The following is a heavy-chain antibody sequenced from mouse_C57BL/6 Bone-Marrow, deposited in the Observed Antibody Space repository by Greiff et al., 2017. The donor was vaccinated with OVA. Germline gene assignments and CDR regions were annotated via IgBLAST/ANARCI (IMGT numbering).Heavy chain of an antibody. V-gene: IGHV1-81*01. D-gene: IGHD1-3*01. Sequence: QVQLKESGAELARPGASVKLSCKASGYTFTSYGISWVKQRTGQGLEWIGEIYPRSGNTYYNEKFKGKATLTADKSSSTAYMELRSLTSEDSAVYFCARAGHSSSSTVYWGQGTSVTVSS. CDR2: IYPRSGNT. CDR3: ARAGHSSSSTVY. CDR1: GYTFTSYG. J-gene: IGHJ4*01.